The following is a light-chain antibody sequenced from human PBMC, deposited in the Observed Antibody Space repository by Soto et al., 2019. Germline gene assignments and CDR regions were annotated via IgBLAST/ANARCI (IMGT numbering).Light chain of an antibody. CDR2: EVS. CDR3: SSYTTSSTLWV. J-gene: IGLJ3*02. CDR1: SSDVGAYNY. V-gene: IGLV2-14*01. Sequence: QSALTQPASVSGFPGQSITISCTGTSSDVGAYNYVSWYQQHPGKAPKVMIYEVSNRPSGVSNRFSGSKSGNTASLTISGLQAEDEADYYCSSYTTSSTLWVFGGGTKLTVL.